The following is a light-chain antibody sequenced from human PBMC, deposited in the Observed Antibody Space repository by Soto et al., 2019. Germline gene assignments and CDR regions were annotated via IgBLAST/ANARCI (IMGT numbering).Light chain of an antibody. CDR1: ESVPSNY. J-gene: IGKJ1*01. V-gene: IGKV3-20*01. Sequence: ESVLTQPPGTLSLSPGERSTLSCSAIESVPSNYLAWCQQTSGEAPGLLFFGASIRATGIPDRFSGSWFGMAFMLTINRLEHEDSAVYPCQHYGSSPTKFGQGTKVDIK. CDR2: GAS. CDR3: QHYGSSPTK.